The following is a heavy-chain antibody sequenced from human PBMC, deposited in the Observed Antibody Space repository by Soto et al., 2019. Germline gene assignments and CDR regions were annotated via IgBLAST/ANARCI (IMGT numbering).Heavy chain of an antibody. CDR1: GFTFRSYW. J-gene: IGHJ4*02. V-gene: IGHV3-74*01. CDR2: ITSDGSST. Sequence: EVQLVESGGGLVQPGGSLRLSCAASGFTFRSYWMQWVRQAPGKGLVWVSWITSDGSSTSYADSVKGRFTISRDNAKNTLFLQMNSLRAEDTAGYFCASGGSSLNFDSWGQGTLVTVSS. D-gene: IGHD6-13*01. CDR3: ASGGSSLNFDS.